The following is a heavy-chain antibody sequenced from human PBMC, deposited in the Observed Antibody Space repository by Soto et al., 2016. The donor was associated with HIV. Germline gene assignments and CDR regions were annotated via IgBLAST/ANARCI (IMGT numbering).Heavy chain of an antibody. CDR3: VTWISHHFDY. D-gene: IGHD1-1*01. CDR2: IDGPTTNT. CDR1: GFTFSSYA. J-gene: IGHJ4*02. V-gene: IGHV3-23*04. Sequence: EVQLVESGGGVVQPGRSLRLSCAASGFTFSSYAMHWVRQAPGKGLEWVSTIDGPTTNTHYADSVMGRFTISRDNSKNTVYLQMTSLRAEDTAIYHCVTWISHHFDYWGQGTLVTVSS.